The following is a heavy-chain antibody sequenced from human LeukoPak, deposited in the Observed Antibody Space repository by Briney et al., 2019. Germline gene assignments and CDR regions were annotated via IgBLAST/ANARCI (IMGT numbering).Heavy chain of an antibody. V-gene: IGHV4-34*01. CDR1: GGPFSGYY. CDR2: INHSGST. D-gene: IGHD4-23*01. CDR3: ARGGTHYGGNSGWCDP. J-gene: IGHJ5*02. Sequence: SETLSLTCAVYGGPFSGYYWSWIRQPPGKGREWIGEINHSGSTNYNPSLKSRVTISVDTSKNQFSLKLSSVTAADTAVYYYARGGTHYGGNSGWCDPWGHGTLVTVSS.